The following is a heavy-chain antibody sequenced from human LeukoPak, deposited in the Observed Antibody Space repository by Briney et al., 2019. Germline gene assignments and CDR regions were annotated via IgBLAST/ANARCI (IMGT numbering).Heavy chain of an antibody. CDR2: INSDGSST. CDR3: ARETTGIAVAVDY. J-gene: IGHJ4*02. D-gene: IGHD6-19*01. V-gene: IGHV3-74*01. CDR1: GFTFSSYW. Sequence: GSLRLSCAASGFTFSSYWMHWVRQAPGKGLVWVSRINSDGSSTSYADSVKGRFTISRDNAKNTLYLQMNSLRAEDTAVYYCARETTGIAVAVDYWGQGTLVTVSS.